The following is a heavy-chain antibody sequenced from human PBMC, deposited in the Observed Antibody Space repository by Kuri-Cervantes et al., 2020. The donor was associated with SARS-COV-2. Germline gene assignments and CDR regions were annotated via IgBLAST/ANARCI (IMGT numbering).Heavy chain of an antibody. CDR3: ARDFPAYCTNGVCYSEYFQH. CDR2: ISSSGSTI. J-gene: IGHJ1*01. V-gene: IGHV3-11*04. D-gene: IGHD2-8*01. CDR1: GFAFRGNA. Sequence: GESLKISCAASGFAFRGNAMSWVRQAPGKGLEWVSYISSSGSTIYYADSVKGRFTISRDNAKNSLYLQMNSLRAEDTAVYYCARDFPAYCTNGVCYSEYFQHWGQGTLVTVSS.